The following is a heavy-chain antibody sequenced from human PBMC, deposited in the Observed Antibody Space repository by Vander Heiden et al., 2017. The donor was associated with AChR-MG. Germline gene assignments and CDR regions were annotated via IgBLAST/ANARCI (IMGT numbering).Heavy chain of an antibody. CDR2: SYYSGIT. Sequence: QLHLQESGPGLVKPSETLPPTSTVSGGSISSNGFYCARIRQPPGKGLEWLATSYYSGITYYNPSVRRRATISSDTSKNQFSLRLFSVTAADTAVYYCAGAEEWVPATNAEYFRHWGQGTLVTVSS. CDR3: AGAEEWVPATNAEYFRH. D-gene: IGHD1-26*01. CDR1: GGSISSNGFY. V-gene: IGHV4-39*01. J-gene: IGHJ1*01.